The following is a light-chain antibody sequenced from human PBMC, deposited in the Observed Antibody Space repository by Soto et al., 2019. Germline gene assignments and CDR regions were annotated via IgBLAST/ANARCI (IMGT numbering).Light chain of an antibody. CDR1: SSDVGGYNY. Sequence: QSVLTQPASVSGSPGQSITISCTGTSSDVGGYNYVSWYQQHPGEAPKLMIYEVTNRPSGVSYRFSGSKSGNTASLTISGLQAEDEADYYCSSYSSSRTLDVVFGGGTKLTVL. V-gene: IGLV2-14*01. J-gene: IGLJ2*01. CDR2: EVT. CDR3: SSYSSSRTLDVV.